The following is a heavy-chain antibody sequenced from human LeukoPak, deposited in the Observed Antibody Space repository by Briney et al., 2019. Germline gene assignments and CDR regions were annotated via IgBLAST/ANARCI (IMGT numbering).Heavy chain of an antibody. D-gene: IGHD3-3*01. J-gene: IGHJ4*02. CDR2: IKEDGSEK. V-gene: IGHV3-7*04. CDR1: GFPFSRYW. CDR3: ARGALDYDFWSDLRYYFDY. Sequence: GGALRPSCVDPGFPFSRYWVSWVRQAPGEGVGGVANIKEDGSEKYYVDSVKGRFTISRDNAKNSLYLQMNSLRAEDTAVYYCARGALDYDFWSDLRYYFDYWGQGTLVTVSS.